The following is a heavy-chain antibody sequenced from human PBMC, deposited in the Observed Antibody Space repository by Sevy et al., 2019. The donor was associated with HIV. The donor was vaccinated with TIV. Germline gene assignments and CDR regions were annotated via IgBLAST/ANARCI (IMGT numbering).Heavy chain of an antibody. D-gene: IGHD2-2*02. V-gene: IGHV3-30*04. CDR1: GFTFSSYA. CDR2: ISYDGSNK. Sequence: GGSLRLSCAASGFTFSSYAMHWVRQAPGKGLEWVAVISYDGSNKYYADSVKGRFTISRDNSKNTLYLQMNSLRAEDTAVYYCASNYCSSTSCYMEGFLEWFGLHDYYGMDVWGQGTTVTVSS. J-gene: IGHJ6*02. CDR3: ASNYCSSTSCYMEGFLEWFGLHDYYGMDV.